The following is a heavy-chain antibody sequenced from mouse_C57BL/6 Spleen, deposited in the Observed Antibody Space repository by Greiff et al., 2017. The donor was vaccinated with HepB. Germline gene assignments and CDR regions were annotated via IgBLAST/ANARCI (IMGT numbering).Heavy chain of an antibody. J-gene: IGHJ1*03. CDR3: ARTNWDVGYFDV. D-gene: IGHD4-1*01. Sequence: DVQLQESGPGLVKPSQSLSLTCSVTGYSITSGYYWNWIRQFPGNKLEWMGYISYDGSNNYNPSLKNRISITRDTSKNQFFLKLNSVTTEDTATYYCARTNWDVGYFDVWGTGTTVTVSS. CDR1: GYSITSGYY. V-gene: IGHV3-6*01. CDR2: ISYDGSN.